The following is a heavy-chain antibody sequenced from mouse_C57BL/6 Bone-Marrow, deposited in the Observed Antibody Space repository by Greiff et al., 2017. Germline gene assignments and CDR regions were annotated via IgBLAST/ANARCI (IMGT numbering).Heavy chain of an antibody. CDR2: IDPSDSDT. D-gene: IGHD1-3*01. V-gene: IGHV1-52*01. Sequence: VQLQQPGAELVRPGSSVKLSCKASGYTFTSYWMHWVKQRPIQGLEWIGNIDPSDSDTHYNQKFKDKATLTVDTSSSTAYMQLSRLPSDDSAVYYCVYSPGVWGTGTTVTVSS. CDR3: VYSPGV. CDR1: GYTFTSYW. J-gene: IGHJ1*03.